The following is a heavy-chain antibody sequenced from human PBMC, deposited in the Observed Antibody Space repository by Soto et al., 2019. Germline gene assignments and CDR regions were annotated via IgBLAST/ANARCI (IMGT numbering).Heavy chain of an antibody. CDR1: GFTFSSYS. CDR2: ISSSSSYI. CDR3: ASYPGVGATDFDY. Sequence: GSLRLSCAASGFTFSSYSMNWVRQAPGRGLEWVSSISSSSSYIYYADSVRGRFTISRDNAKNSLYLQMNSLRAEDTAVYYCASYPGVGATDFDYWGQGTLVTVSS. V-gene: IGHV3-21*01. D-gene: IGHD1-26*01. J-gene: IGHJ4*02.